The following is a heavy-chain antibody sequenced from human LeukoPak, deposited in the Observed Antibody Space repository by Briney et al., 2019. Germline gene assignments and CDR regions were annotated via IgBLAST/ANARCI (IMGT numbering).Heavy chain of an antibody. D-gene: IGHD3-9*01. V-gene: IGHV4-59*08. Sequence: SETLSLTCTVSGGSISSYYWSWIRQPPGKGLEWIGYIYYSGSTNYNPSLKSRVTISVDTSKNQFSLKLSSVTAADTAVYYCARRGDYDILTGYWFDPWGQGTLVTVSS. J-gene: IGHJ5*02. CDR2: IYYSGST. CDR1: GGSISSYY. CDR3: ARRGDYDILTGYWFDP.